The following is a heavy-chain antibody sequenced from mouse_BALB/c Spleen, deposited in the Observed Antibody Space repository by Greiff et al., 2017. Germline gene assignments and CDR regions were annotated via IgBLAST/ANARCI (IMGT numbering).Heavy chain of an antibody. CDR2: INPGSGGT. CDR3: ARSSMITTYFDV. J-gene: IGHJ1*01. CDR1: GYAFTNYL. Sequence: VQLQESGAELVRPGTSVKVSCKASGYAFTNYLIEWVKQRPGQGLEWIGVINPGSGGTNYNEKFKGKATLTADKSSSTAYMQLSSLTSDDSAVYFCARSSMITTYFDVWGAGTTVTVSS. V-gene: IGHV1-54*01. D-gene: IGHD2-4*01.